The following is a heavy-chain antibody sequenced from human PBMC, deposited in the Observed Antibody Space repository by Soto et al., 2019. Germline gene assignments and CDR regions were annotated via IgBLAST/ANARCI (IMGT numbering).Heavy chain of an antibody. J-gene: IGHJ4*02. D-gene: IGHD3-10*01. CDR3: ANEGEDYYFDY. CDR1: GFTFSSYG. V-gene: IGHV3-30*18. CDR2: ISYDGSNK. Sequence: QVQLVESGGGVVQPGRSLRLSCAASGFTFSSYGMHWVRQAPGKGLEWVAVISYDGSNKYYADSVKGRFTISRDNSKNTLYLQMNSLRAEDTAVYYRANEGEDYYFDYWGQGTLVTVSS.